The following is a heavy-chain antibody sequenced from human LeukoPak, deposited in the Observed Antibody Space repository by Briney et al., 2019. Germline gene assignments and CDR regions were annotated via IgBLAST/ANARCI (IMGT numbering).Heavy chain of an antibody. D-gene: IGHD5-12*01. CDR3: AREDHFLEDLVSGMIVDIVATPRGENAFDI. Sequence: RASVKVSCKASGGTFSSYAISWVRQAPGQGLEWMGRIIPILGIANYAQKFQGRVTITADKSTSTAYMELSSLRSEDTAVYYCAREDHFLEDLVSGMIVDIVATPRGENAFDIWGQGTMVTVSS. J-gene: IGHJ3*02. V-gene: IGHV1-69*04. CDR2: IIPILGIA. CDR1: GGTFSSYA.